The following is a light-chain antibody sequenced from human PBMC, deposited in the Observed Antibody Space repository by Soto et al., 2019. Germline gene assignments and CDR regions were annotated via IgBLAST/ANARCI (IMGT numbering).Light chain of an antibody. V-gene: IGKV1-5*01. CDR1: QSMRSW. Sequence: DIRMTQSPSILAASVGDRVTTTCRASQSMRSWLAWYPQKPGKAPKLLFYDAYSLESGVPSRCSGRRSGTAFTLTSVGLQPEDFATYYGQQYESDSQLTFGGGTKVEIK. CDR3: QQYESDSQLT. J-gene: IGKJ4*01. CDR2: DAY.